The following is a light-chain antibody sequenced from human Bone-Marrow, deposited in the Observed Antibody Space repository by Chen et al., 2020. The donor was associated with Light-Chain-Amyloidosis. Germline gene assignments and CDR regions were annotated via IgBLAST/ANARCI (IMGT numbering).Light chain of an antibody. CDR2: EDD. J-gene: IGLJ3*02. Sequence: NFMLTQPHSVSESPGKTVIISCTLSSGSIATNYVQWSQQRPGSSPTTVIYEDDQRPSGVPDRFSGSIDRSSNSASLTISGLKTEDEADYYCQSYQGSSQGVFGGGTKLTVL. V-gene: IGLV6-57*01. CDR3: QSYQGSSQGV. CDR1: SGSIATNY.